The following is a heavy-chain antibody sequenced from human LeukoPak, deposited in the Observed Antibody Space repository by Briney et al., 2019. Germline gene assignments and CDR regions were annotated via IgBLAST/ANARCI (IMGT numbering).Heavy chain of an antibody. Sequence: PGASLRLSCVASGFTFSDYAMSWVRQAPGKGLEWVSGISDSGGSTYYADSVKGRCTISRDNSKNTVSLQMNNLRAEDTAVYFCARHDSFIPYWGQGTLVTVTS. CDR1: GFTFSDYA. CDR2: ISDSGGST. V-gene: IGHV3-23*01. D-gene: IGHD5-18*01. CDR3: ARHDSFIPY. J-gene: IGHJ4*02.